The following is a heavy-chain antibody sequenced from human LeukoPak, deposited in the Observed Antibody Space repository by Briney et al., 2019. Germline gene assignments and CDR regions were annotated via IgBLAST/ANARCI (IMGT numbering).Heavy chain of an antibody. D-gene: IGHD1/OR15-1a*01. Sequence: SETPSLTCAVYVGSFSGYYWSWIRQPPGKGLEWIEEINHSGSTNYNPSLKSRVTISVDTSKNQFSLKLSSVTAADTAVYYCARGSGEHHPFDYWGQGTLVTVSS. CDR2: INHSGST. J-gene: IGHJ4*02. V-gene: IGHV4-34*01. CDR3: ARGSGEHHPFDY. CDR1: VGSFSGYY.